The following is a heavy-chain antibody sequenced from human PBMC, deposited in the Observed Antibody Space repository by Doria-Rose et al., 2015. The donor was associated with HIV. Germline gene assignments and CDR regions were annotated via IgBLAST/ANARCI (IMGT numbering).Heavy chain of an antibody. CDR1: GGSFSSSYH. CDR2: FNFSGSP. V-gene: IGHV4-39*07. Sequence: VQLQEPGPRLVKPSETLSLTCTVSGGSFSSSYHWGWIRQTPEEGLEWICNFNFSGSPYYNPSLKSRVTMSVDTSKTQSSLRLSSVTAADTAVYYCARDGTVGAISYFAYWGQGILVTVSP. J-gene: IGHJ4*02. CDR3: ARDGTVGAISYFAY. D-gene: IGHD1-26*01.